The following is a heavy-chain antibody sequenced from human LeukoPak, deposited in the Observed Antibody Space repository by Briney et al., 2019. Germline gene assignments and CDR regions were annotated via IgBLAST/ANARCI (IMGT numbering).Heavy chain of an antibody. Sequence: GRSLRLSCAASGFTFSTYGMHWVRQAPGKGLEWVAVIWYDGSNKYYADSVKGRFTISRDNSKNTLYLQMNSLRAEDTAVYYCARDIGIAAAGTLDYWGQGTLVTVSS. CDR3: ARDIGIAAAGTLDY. D-gene: IGHD6-13*01. J-gene: IGHJ4*02. CDR1: GFTFSTYG. V-gene: IGHV3-33*01. CDR2: IWYDGSNK.